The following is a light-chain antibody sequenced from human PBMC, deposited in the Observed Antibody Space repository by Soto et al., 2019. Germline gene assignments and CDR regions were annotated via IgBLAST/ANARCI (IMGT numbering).Light chain of an antibody. CDR3: QKYNSAPRT. CDR1: QGIIDY. CDR2: AAS. J-gene: IGKJ1*01. V-gene: IGKV1-27*01. Sequence: DIQMTQSPSSLSASVGDRVTITCRASQGIIDYLAWYQQGPGKPPRLLIYAASTLQSGYPSRFSGSGAGTDFTLTISSLHPEDVATYYCQKYNSAPRTFGQGTKVEIK.